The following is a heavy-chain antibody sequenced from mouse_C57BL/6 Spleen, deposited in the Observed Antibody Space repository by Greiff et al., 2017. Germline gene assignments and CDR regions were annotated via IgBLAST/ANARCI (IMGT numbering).Heavy chain of an antibody. CDR3: ARSYYDYDGYAMDY. J-gene: IGHJ4*01. CDR1: GFSLTSYA. V-gene: IGHV2-9-1*01. D-gene: IGHD2-4*01. CDR2: IWTGGGT. Sequence: QVTLKESGPGLVAPSQSLSITCTVSGFSLTSYAISWVRQPPGKGLEWLGVIWTGGGTNYNSALKSRLSISKDNSKSQVFLKMNSLQTDDTARYYCARSYYDYDGYAMDYWGQGTSVTVSS.